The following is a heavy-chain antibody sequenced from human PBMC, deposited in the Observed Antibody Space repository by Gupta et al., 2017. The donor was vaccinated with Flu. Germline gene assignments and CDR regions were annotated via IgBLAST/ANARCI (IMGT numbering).Heavy chain of an antibody. J-gene: IGHJ4*02. D-gene: IGHD3-22*01. CDR3: AKAHLAGLIGHYFDY. CDR2: IRGTGGST. Sequence: EVQLLESGGGLVQPGGSLRLSCAASGFTFSSYAMTWVRQAPGKGLEWVSAIRGTGGSTYYADSVKGRFTISRDNSKNTLYLQMNSLRAEDTAVYYCAKAHLAGLIGHYFDYWGQGTLVTVSS. CDR1: GFTFSSYA. V-gene: IGHV3-23*01.